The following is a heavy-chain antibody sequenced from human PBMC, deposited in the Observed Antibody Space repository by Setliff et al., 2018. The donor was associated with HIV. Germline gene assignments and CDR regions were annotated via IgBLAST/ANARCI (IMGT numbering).Heavy chain of an antibody. CDR3: ARAGMGALRSLFDY. J-gene: IGHJ4*02. CDR2: IYHSGTT. V-gene: IGHV4-30-4*08. CDR1: GASISSGGYF. Sequence: SETLSLTCSVSGASISSGGYFWTWIRRPPGKGLEWVGFIYHSGTTYYNPSLKDRVTMSVDTFANQFSLKLTSVTAADTAVYYCARAGMGALRSLFDYWGQGTLVTVSS. D-gene: IGHD1-26*01.